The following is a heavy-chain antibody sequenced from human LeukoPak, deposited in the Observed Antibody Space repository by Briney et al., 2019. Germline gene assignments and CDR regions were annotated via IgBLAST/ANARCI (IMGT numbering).Heavy chain of an antibody. CDR3: ARVWTYYEFDS. CDR2: IWSDGSNK. J-gene: IGHJ5*01. Sequence: PGRSLRLSCEASGFTFSSYGIHWVRQAPGKGLEWVAVIWSDGSNKYYADSVKGRFTISRDNSKNTLYLQLNSLRAEDTAVHYCARVWTYYEFDSWGQGTLVTVSS. D-gene: IGHD3-10*01. CDR1: GFTFSSYG. V-gene: IGHV3-33*01.